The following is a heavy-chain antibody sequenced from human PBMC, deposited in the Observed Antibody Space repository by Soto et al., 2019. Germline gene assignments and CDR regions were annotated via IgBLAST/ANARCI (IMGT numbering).Heavy chain of an antibody. J-gene: IGHJ4*02. D-gene: IGHD5-18*01. CDR3: ARRRGYSYGFDY. CDR1: GGSISSSRYY. CDR2: IYYSGST. Sequence: PSETLSLTCTVSGGSISSSRYYWGWIRQPPGKGLEWIGSIYYSGSTYYNPSLKSRVTISVDTSKNQFSLKLSSVTAADTAVYYCARRRGYSYGFDYWGQGTLVTVSS. V-gene: IGHV4-39*01.